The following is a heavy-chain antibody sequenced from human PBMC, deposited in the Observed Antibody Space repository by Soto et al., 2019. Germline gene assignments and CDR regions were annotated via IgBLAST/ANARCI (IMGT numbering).Heavy chain of an antibody. D-gene: IGHD2-2*01. J-gene: IGHJ5*02. CDR3: ARVPEYLGSSPPLNWFDP. CDR2: IIPIFGTA. CDR1: GGTFSSYA. Sequence: QVQLVQSGAEVKKPGSSVKVSCKASGGTFSSYAISWVRQAPGQGLEWMGGIIPIFGTANYAQKFQGRVTITADELTXTXYMELSSLRSEDTAVYYCARVPEYLGSSPPLNWFDPWGQGTLVTVSS. V-gene: IGHV1-69*12.